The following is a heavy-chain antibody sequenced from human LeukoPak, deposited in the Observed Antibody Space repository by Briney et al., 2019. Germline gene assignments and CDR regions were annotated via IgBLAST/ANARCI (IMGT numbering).Heavy chain of an antibody. CDR3: AKGWGWGNIVVVPAAGHFDC. J-gene: IGHJ4*02. V-gene: IGHV3-23*01. CDR1: GFTFSSYA. Sequence: GGSLRLSCAASGFTFSSYAMSWVRQAPGKGLEWVSAISGSGGSTYYADSVKGRFTISRDNSKNTLYLQMNSLRAEDTAVYYCAKGWGWGNIVVVPAAGHFDCWGQGTLVTVSS. D-gene: IGHD2-2*01. CDR2: ISGSGGST.